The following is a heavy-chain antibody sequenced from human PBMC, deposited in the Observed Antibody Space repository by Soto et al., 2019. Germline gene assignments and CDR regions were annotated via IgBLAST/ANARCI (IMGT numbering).Heavy chain of an antibody. J-gene: IGHJ6*02. V-gene: IGHV1-2*04. Sequence: GASVKVSCKDCGGRYSSYGISWVRQAPGQGLEWMGWINPNSGGTNYAQKFQGWVTMTRDTSISTAYMELSRLRSDDTAVYYCARGGACSSTSCYEVYYYGMDVWGQGTTVTVSS. CDR3: ARGGACSSTSCYEVYYYGMDV. CDR2: INPNSGGT. D-gene: IGHD2-2*01. CDR1: GGRYSSYG.